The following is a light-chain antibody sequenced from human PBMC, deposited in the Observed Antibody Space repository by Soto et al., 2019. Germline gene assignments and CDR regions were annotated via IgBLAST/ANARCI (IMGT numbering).Light chain of an antibody. Sequence: QSALTQPASVSGSPGQSTTISCAGTRSDVGSYNLVSWYQQLPGKAPKLIISEVNKRPSGVSSRISGSKSGNTASLTISALQADDEADYYCCSYAGTDSFVVFGGGTKLTVL. CDR1: RSDVGSYNL. V-gene: IGLV2-23*02. CDR2: EVN. CDR3: CSYAGTDSFVV. J-gene: IGLJ2*01.